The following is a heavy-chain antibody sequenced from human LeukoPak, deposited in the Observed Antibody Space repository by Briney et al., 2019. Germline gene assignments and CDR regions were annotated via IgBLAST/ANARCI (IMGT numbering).Heavy chain of an antibody. J-gene: IGHJ6*02. CDR2: IQYDETDK. V-gene: IGHV3-30*02. CDR1: GFTFTTSG. CDR3: ARDLGRITMIVVVNDYYYGMDV. D-gene: IGHD3-22*01. Sequence: GGSLRLSCAASGFTFTTSGMHWVRQAPGKGLEWVAFIQYDETDKFYADSVKGRFTISRDNSKNTLYLQMNSLRAEDTAVYYCARDLGRITMIVVVNDYYYGMDVWGQGTTVTVSS.